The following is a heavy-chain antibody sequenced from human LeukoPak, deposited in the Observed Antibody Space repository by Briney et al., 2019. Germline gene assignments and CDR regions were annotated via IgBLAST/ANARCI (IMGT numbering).Heavy chain of an antibody. CDR1: GGSISSYY. J-gene: IGHJ3*02. V-gene: IGHV4-59*08. CDR2: IYYSGST. CDR3: ARHNEGYYDSSGYYFDAFDN. D-gene: IGHD3-22*01. Sequence: PSETLSLTCTVSGGSISSYYWSWTRQPPGKGLEWIGYIYYSGSTNYNPSLKSRVTISVDTSKNQFSLKLSSVTAADTAVYYCARHNEGYYDSSGYYFDAFDNWGQGTMVTVSS.